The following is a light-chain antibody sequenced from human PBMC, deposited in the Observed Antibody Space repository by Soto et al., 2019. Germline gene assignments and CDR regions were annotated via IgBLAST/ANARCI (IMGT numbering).Light chain of an antibody. CDR3: LQGAHWPPYT. V-gene: IGKV2-30*01. CDR1: QSRLYRYVNTP. J-gene: IGKJ2*01. Sequence: DVVMTQSPLSLPVTLGQPTSISCRSSQSRLYRYVNTPLKLFHQRPGNTPRRLMYKVSNRESGVPDSMSSSGLGIDFTMKISRVEDDDVGVYYCLQGAHWPPYTFGQGTKLEIK. CDR2: KVS.